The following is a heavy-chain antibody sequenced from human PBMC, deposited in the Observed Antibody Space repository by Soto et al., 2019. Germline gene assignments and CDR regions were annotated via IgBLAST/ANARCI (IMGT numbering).Heavy chain of an antibody. V-gene: IGHV1-46*01. CDR3: AKDLRTSTNYNYGMDV. CDR2: INANGGST. J-gene: IGHJ6*02. CDR1: GYTLTNFY. Sequence: ASVKVSCKASGYTLTNFYIHWVRQAPGQGLEWMGIINANGGSTIYAHNFQGRVTITRDTSTSTVYLDLSSLRSEDTAVYYCAKDLRTSTNYNYGMDVWGQGTTVTVSS.